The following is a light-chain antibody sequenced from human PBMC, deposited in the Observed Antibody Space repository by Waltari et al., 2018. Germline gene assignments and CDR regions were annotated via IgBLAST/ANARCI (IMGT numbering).Light chain of an antibody. CDR3: QQYNNWPPLFT. CDR2: GAS. J-gene: IGKJ3*01. Sequence: EIVMTQSPATLSVSPGDRATLSCRASQTISSNLAWYQQRPGQAPRLLIYGASNRATGIPARFSGTGSGTEFTLTISNLQSEDFAVYYCQQYNNWPPLFTFGPGTKVDMK. CDR1: QTISSN. V-gene: IGKV3D-15*01.